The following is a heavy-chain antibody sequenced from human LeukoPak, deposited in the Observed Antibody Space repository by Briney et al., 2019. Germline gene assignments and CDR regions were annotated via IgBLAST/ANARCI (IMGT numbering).Heavy chain of an antibody. V-gene: IGHV3-33*01. Sequence: GGSLRLSCAGSGFNFGGYFMHWFRQTPGKGLEWVAVIAYDRSRAFYADSVKGRFTISRDNSKNTMSVQMDDRRAEDAAVYYCTRYNNDHFDYWGQGTLVTVPS. J-gene: IGHJ4*02. CDR1: GFNFGGYF. D-gene: IGHD1-14*01. CDR3: TRYNNDHFDY. CDR2: IAYDRSRA.